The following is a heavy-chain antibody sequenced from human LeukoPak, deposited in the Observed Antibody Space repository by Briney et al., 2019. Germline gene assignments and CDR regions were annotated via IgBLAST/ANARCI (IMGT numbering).Heavy chain of an antibody. V-gene: IGHV3-48*03. CDR3: ARDRDGGDY. CDR1: RFSLSNYE. CDR2: ISSNGSMI. J-gene: IGHJ4*02. Sequence: PGASLRLSSAASRFSLSNYEMNWVRQAPGQGLGWVSYISSNGSMIYYADSVKGRFTISRDNAKNSLYLQMNSLRAEDTAVYYWARDRDGGDYWGQGTLVTVSS. D-gene: IGHD3-16*01.